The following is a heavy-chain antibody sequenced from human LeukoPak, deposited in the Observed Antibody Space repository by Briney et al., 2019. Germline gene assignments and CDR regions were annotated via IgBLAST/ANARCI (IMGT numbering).Heavy chain of an antibody. CDR1: GFTFDDYA. CDR3: AKDEHGNYGTIDY. CDR2: ISWNSRTI. D-gene: IGHD3-3*01. V-gene: IGHV3-9*01. J-gene: IGHJ4*02. Sequence: PGRSLRLSCVASGFTFDDYAMHWVRQAPGKGLEWVSGISWNSRTIGYVDSVKGRFTISRDNARKSVYLQMNSLRAEDTALYYCAKDEHGNYGTIDYWGQGTLVTVSS.